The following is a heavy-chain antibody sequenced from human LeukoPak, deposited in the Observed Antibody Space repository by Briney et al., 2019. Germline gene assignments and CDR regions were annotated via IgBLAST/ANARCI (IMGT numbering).Heavy chain of an antibody. J-gene: IGHJ4*02. CDR1: GFTFSSYE. D-gene: IGHD3-22*01. CDR2: ISSSGSTI. Sequence: SGGSLRLSCAASGFTFSSYEMNWVRQAPGKGLEWVSYISSSGSTIYYADSVKGRFTISRDNAKNSLYLQMNSLRAEDTAVYYCATYYYDSSGPFDYWGQGTLVTVSS. CDR3: ATYYYDSSGPFDY. V-gene: IGHV3-48*03.